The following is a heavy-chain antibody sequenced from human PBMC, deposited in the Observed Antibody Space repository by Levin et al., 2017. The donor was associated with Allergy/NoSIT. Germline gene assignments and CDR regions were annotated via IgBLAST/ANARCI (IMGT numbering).Heavy chain of an antibody. CDR3: VSSTVTYYFDY. V-gene: IGHV3-30*03. D-gene: IGHD4-17*01. Sequence: GESLKISCAASGFTFSSYGMHWVRQAPGKGLEWVAVISYDGSNKYYADSVKGRFTISRDNSKNTLYLQMNSLRAEDTAVYYCVSSTVTYYFDYWGQGTLVTVSS. CDR1: GFTFSSYG. J-gene: IGHJ4*02. CDR2: ISYDGSNK.